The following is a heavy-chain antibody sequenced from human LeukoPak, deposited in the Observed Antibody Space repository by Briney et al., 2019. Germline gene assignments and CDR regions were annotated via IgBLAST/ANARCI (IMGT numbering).Heavy chain of an antibody. CDR3: ARDSSSWYTAKTEYFDY. CDR1: GFTFSSYS. V-gene: IGHV3-48*04. D-gene: IGHD6-13*01. J-gene: IGHJ4*02. CDR2: ISSSSSTI. Sequence: PGGSLRLSCAASGFTFSSYSMNWVRQAPGKGLEWASYISSSSSTIYYADSVKGRFTISRDNAKNSLYLQMNSLRAEDTAVYYCARDSSSWYTAKTEYFDYWGQGTLVTVSS.